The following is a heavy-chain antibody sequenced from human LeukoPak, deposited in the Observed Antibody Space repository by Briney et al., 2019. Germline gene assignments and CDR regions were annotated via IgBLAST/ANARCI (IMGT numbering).Heavy chain of an antibody. CDR3: ARHYGGNWDY. J-gene: IGHJ4*02. V-gene: IGHV5-51*01. Sequence: GESLKISCKGSGYTFTTYWISWVRQLPGKGLEWMGIIYPGDSDTRYSPSFQGQVTISADKSITTAYLQWSSLKASDTAMYYCARHYGGNWDYWGQGTLVSVSS. D-gene: IGHD4-23*01. CDR2: IYPGDSDT. CDR1: GYTFTTYW.